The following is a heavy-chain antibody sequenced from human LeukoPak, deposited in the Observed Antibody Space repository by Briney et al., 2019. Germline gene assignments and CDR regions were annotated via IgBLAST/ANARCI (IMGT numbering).Heavy chain of an antibody. V-gene: IGHV4-4*07. J-gene: IGHJ6*03. D-gene: IGHD2-2*01. CDR1: GGSISSYY. CDR3: ARHAVVPAAMPDGHRVGYYYYYMDV. Sequence: SSETLPLTCTVSGGSISSYYWSWIRQPAGKGLEWIGRIYTSGSTNYNPSLKSRVTMSVDTSKNQFSLKLSSVTAADTAVYYCARHAVVPAAMPDGHRVGYYYYYMDVWGKGTTVTVSS. CDR2: IYTSGST.